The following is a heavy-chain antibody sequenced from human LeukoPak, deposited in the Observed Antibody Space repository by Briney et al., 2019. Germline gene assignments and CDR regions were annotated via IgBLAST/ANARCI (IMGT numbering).Heavy chain of an antibody. CDR1: GGSISSYY. D-gene: IGHD1-26*01. Sequence: SETLSLTCTVSGGSISSYYWSWIRQPPGKGLEWIGYIYYSGSTNYNPSLKSRVTISVDTFKNQFSLKLSSVTAADTAVYYCARDEVEGALDYWGQGTLVTVSS. CDR2: IYYSGST. J-gene: IGHJ4*02. V-gene: IGHV4-59*01. CDR3: ARDEVEGALDY.